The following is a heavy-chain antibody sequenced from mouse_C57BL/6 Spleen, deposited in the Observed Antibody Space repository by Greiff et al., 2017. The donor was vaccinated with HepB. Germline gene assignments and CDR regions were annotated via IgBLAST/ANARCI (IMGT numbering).Heavy chain of an antibody. CDR3: TSRDYDDYYAMDY. V-gene: IGHV1-15*01. J-gene: IGHJ4*01. CDR1: GYTFTDYE. Sequence: QVQLQQSGAELVRPGASVTLSCKASGYTFTDYEMHWVKQTPVHGLEWIGAIDPETGGTAYNQKFKGKAILTADKSSSTAYMELRSLISEDSAVYYCTSRDYDDYYAMDYWGQGTSVTVSS. D-gene: IGHD2-4*01. CDR2: IDPETGGT.